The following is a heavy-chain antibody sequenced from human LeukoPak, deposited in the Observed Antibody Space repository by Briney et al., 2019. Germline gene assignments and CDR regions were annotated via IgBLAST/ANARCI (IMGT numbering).Heavy chain of an antibody. D-gene: IGHD2-2*01. Sequence: SVKVSCKASGGTFSSYAISWVRQAPGQGLEWMGGIIPIFGTANYAQKFQGRVTITRNTSISTAYMELSSLRSEDTAVYYCARPRDTIYCSSTSCLSRDAFDIWGQGTMVTVSS. CDR1: GGTFSSYA. J-gene: IGHJ3*02. V-gene: IGHV1-69*05. CDR3: ARPRDTIYCSSTSCLSRDAFDI. CDR2: IIPIFGTA.